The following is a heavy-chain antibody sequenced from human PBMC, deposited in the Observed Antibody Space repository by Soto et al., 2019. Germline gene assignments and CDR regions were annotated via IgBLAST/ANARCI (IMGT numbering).Heavy chain of an antibody. CDR1: GFTFSSYA. J-gene: IGHJ6*02. D-gene: IGHD2-2*03. CDR2: ISYDGSNK. V-gene: IGHV3-30-3*01. Sequence: GGSLRLSCAASGFTFSSYAMHWVRQAPGKGLEWVAVISYDGSNKYYADSVKGRFTISRDNSKNTLYLQMNSLRAEDTAVYYCARYYFLLDIVVVPAATYFSYGMDVWGQGTTVTVSS. CDR3: ARYYFLLDIVVVPAATYFSYGMDV.